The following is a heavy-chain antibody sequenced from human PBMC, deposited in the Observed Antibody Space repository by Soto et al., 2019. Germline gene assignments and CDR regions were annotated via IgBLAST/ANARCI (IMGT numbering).Heavy chain of an antibody. Sequence: GGSLRLSCAASGFAFSTYWMHWVRQSPRKGLVWVSRINSDGSSISYADSAKGRFTISRDNSKNTLYLQMNSLRAEDTAVYYCAKGALIAAAGTSFDYWGQGTLATVSS. J-gene: IGHJ4*02. CDR1: GFAFSTYW. D-gene: IGHD6-13*01. V-gene: IGHV3-74*01. CDR2: INSDGSSI. CDR3: AKGALIAAAGTSFDY.